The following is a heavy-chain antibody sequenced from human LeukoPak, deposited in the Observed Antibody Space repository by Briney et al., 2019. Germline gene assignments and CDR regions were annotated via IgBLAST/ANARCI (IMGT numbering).Heavy chain of an antibody. D-gene: IGHD6-13*01. V-gene: IGHV4-31*03. Sequence: PSETLSLTCTVSGGSISSGGYYWSWIRQHPGKGLEWIGYIYYSGSTYYNPSLKSRVTISVDTSKNPFSLKLSSVTAADTAVYYCARGIAAAGKRGRNIDYWGQGTLVTVSS. CDR1: GGSISSGGYY. J-gene: IGHJ4*02. CDR2: IYYSGST. CDR3: ARGIAAAGKRGRNIDY.